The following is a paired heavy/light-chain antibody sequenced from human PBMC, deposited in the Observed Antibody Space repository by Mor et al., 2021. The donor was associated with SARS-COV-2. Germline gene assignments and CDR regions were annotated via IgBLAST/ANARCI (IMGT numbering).Light chain of an antibody. J-gene: IGLJ3*02. Sequence: SYELTQPLSVSVALGQTARITCGGNNIGSKNVHWYQQKPGQAPVLVIYRDSNRPSGIPERFSGSNSGNTATLTISRAQAGDEADYYCQVWDSSSWVFGGGTKLTVL. V-gene: IGLV3-9*01. CDR1: NIGSKN. CDR3: QVWDSSSWV. CDR2: RDS.
Heavy chain of an antibody. V-gene: IGHV4-4*02. D-gene: IGHD3-16*01. CDR2: IYHSGST. CDR3: ARETQPDLTFGGVMGSTTDYWYFDL. Sequence: QVQLQESGPGLVKPSGTLSLTCAVSGGSISSSNWWSWVRQPPGKGLEWIGEIYHSGSTNYNPSLKSRVTISVDKSKNQFSLKLSSVTAADTAVYYCARETQPDLTFGGVMGSTTDYWYFDLWGRGTLVTVSS. J-gene: IGHJ2*01. CDR1: GGSISSSNW.